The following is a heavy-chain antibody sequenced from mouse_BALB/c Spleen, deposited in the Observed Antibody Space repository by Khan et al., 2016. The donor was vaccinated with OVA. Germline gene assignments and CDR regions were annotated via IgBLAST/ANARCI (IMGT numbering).Heavy chain of an antibody. CDR2: ISSSGST. V-gene: IGHV3-2*02. D-gene: IGHD2-3*01. J-gene: IGHJ4*01. Sequence: QLEESGPGLVKPSQSLSLTCTVTGYSITSDYAWNWIRQFPGNKLEWMGYISSSGSTNYNPALKSRISITRDTSKNQFFLQLNSVTTEDTATYYCARDGYRYNYSMDYWGQGTSVTVSA. CDR3: ARDGYRYNYSMDY. CDR1: GYSITSDYA.